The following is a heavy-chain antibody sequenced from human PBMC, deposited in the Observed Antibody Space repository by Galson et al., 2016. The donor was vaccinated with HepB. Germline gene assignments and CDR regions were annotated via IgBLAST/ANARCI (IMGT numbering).Heavy chain of an antibody. V-gene: IGHV4-59*12. CDR2: IFYTGNT. CDR3: ATQLRSGYYLRY. J-gene: IGHJ4*02. Sequence: ETLSLTCTVSDGSIKGYYWGWIRQPPGQGLEWIGYIFYTGNTYYNPSLKSRVTMSVDTSKNQFSLKLSSVTAADTAVYFCATQLRSGYYLRYWGQGTLVTVSS. CDR1: DGSIKGYY. D-gene: IGHD3-3*01.